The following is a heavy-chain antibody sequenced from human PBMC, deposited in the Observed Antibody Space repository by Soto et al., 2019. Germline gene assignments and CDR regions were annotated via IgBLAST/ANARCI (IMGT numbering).Heavy chain of an antibody. D-gene: IGHD3-22*01. CDR3: ARSPARPYYYDSSGYPEWFQH. J-gene: IGHJ1*01. CDR2: IYYSGST. CDR1: GGSISSSSCY. V-gene: IGHV4-61*01. Sequence: TSETLSLTCTVSGGSISSSSCYWSWIRQPPGKGLEWIGYIYYSGSTNYNPSLKSRVTISVDTSKNQFSLKLSSVTAADTAVYYCARSPARPYYYDSSGYPEWFQHWGQGTLVTVSS.